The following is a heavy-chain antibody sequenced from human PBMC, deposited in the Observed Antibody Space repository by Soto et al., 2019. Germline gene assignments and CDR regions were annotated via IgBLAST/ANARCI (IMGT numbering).Heavy chain of an antibody. Sequence: GGSLRLSCAASGFTFSSYAMSWVRQAPGKGLEWVSAISGSGGSTYYADSVKGRFTISRDNSKNTLYLQMNSLRAEDTAVYYCAKDQEYYDFWSGYSHYLDYWGQGTLVT. CDR1: GFTFSSYA. J-gene: IGHJ4*02. CDR3: AKDQEYYDFWSGYSHYLDY. D-gene: IGHD3-3*01. V-gene: IGHV3-23*01. CDR2: ISGSGGST.